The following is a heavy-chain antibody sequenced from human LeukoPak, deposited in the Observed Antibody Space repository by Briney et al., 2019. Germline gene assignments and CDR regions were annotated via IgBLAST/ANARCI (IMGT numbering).Heavy chain of an antibody. Sequence: SETLSLTCAVYGGSFSGYYWSWIRQPPGKGLEWIGEINHSGGTNYNPSLESRVTTSVDTSRNHFSLKLNFVTDAVTAVYYCARKRDYVWGSYRYSTYFDYWGQGTLVTVSS. CDR2: INHSGGT. CDR3: ARKRDYVWGSYRYSTYFDY. CDR1: GGSFSGYY. J-gene: IGHJ4*02. V-gene: IGHV4-34*01. D-gene: IGHD3-16*02.